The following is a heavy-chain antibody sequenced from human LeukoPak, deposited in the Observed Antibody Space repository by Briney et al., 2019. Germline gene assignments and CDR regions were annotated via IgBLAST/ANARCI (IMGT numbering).Heavy chain of an antibody. D-gene: IGHD6-19*01. CDR1: GDSVSSNNGA. Sequence: KPSQTLSVTCAISGDSVSSNNGAWNWIRQSPSRGLGWLGRTYYRSKWYNDYAESMKGRITINSDTSKNQFSLQLNPVTPEDTAVYYCARDLGNSGWYTFDYWGQGTLVTVSS. CDR3: ARDLGNSGWYTFDY. J-gene: IGHJ4*02. V-gene: IGHV6-1*01. CDR2: TYYRSKWYN.